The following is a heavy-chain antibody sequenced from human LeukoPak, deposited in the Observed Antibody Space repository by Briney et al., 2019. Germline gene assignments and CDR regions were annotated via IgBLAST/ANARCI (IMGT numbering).Heavy chain of an antibody. Sequence: LETLSLTCAVYGGSFSCYYWSWIRQPPGKGLEWIGEINHSGSTNYNPSLKSRVTISVDTSKNQFSLKLSSVTAADTAVYYCARGWSKDVRLRPGRYYMDVWGKGTTVTVSS. CDR2: INHSGST. D-gene: IGHD4-17*01. J-gene: IGHJ6*03. CDR1: GGSFSCYY. CDR3: ARGWSKDVRLRPGRYYMDV. V-gene: IGHV4-34*01.